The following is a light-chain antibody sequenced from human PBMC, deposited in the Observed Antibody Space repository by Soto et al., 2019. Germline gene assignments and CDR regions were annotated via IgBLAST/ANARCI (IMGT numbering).Light chain of an antibody. CDR1: QSLVHSDGNTY. CDR3: MQTTQFPTWT. V-gene: IGKV2-24*01. J-gene: IGKJ1*01. Sequence: DIVMTQTPLSSPVTLGQPASISCRSSQSLVHSDGNTYLNWLQQRPGQPPRLLIYKISNRLSGVPDRFSGSGAGTELTLKISRVEAEDVGVYYCMQTTQFPTWTFGQGTKVEIK. CDR2: KIS.